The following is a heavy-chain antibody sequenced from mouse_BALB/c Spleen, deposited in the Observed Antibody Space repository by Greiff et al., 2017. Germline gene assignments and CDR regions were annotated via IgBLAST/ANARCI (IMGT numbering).Heavy chain of an antibody. V-gene: IGHV1-9*01. CDR2: ILPGSGST. Sequence: QVQLQQSGAELMNPGASVKISCKATGYTFSSYWIEWVKQRPGHGLEWIGEILPGSGSTNYNEKFKGKTTFTADTSSNKAYMQISSLEYEDSAVYYCAKRELGAWFAYWGQGTLVTVSA. J-gene: IGHJ3*01. CDR1: GYTFSSYW. D-gene: IGHD4-1*01. CDR3: AKRELGAWFAY.